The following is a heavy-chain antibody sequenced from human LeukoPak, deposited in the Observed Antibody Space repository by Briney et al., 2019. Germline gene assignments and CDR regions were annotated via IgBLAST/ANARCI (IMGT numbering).Heavy chain of an antibody. CDR1: CTSFTRYL. J-gene: IGHJ4*02. CDR3: ARGGEALAGIQLRLPFDY. CDR2: NHPSGGGT. D-gene: IGHD5-18*01. Sequence: SKESSYEAACTSFTRYLMCWGRPAPRQGVWWGGINHPSGGGTSYAQKFQGRVTMTRDTSTSTIYMELSSLKSEDTAVYYCARGGEALAGIQLRLPFDYWGQGTLVTVSS. V-gene: IGHV1-46*01.